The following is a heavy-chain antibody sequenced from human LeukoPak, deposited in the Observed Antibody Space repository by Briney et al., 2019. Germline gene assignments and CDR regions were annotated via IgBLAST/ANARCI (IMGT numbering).Heavy chain of an antibody. D-gene: IGHD1-26*01. J-gene: IGHJ4*02. CDR2: IYSGGST. CDR3: ARSQSGSYFYDFDY. CDR1: GFTVSSNY. Sequence: GGSLRLSCAASGFTVSSNYMSWVRQAPGKGLEWVSVIYSGGSTYYADSVKGRFTISRHNSKNTLYLQMNSLRAEDTAVYYCARSQSGSYFYDFDYWGQGTLVTVPS. V-gene: IGHV3-53*04.